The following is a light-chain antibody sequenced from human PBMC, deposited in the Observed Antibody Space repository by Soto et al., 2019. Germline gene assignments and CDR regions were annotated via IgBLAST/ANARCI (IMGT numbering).Light chain of an antibody. Sequence: QSVLTQPASVSGSPGQSITISCTGTSSDVGGYNYVSWYQQHPGKAPKLMIYEVSNRPSGVSNRFSGSKSGNTASLTISRLQAEDEADYYCSSYTSSSNYVFGTGTNVTVL. V-gene: IGLV2-14*01. CDR2: EVS. CDR3: SSYTSSSNYV. CDR1: SSDVGGYNY. J-gene: IGLJ1*01.